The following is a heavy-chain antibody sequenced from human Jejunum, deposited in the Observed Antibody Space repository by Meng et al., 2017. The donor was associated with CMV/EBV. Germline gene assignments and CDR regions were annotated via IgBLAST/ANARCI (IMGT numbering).Heavy chain of an antibody. CDR2: TYYRSKWYS. CDR1: GDSVSSNTVA. D-gene: IGHD6-13*01. V-gene: IGHV6-1*01. CDR3: ARGEDSSLDY. Sequence: QLKQSGPGLGKPSPTLSLTCAISGDSVSSNTVAWNWIRLSPSRGLEWLGRTYYRSKWYSEYTVSVRSRISITPDTSKNQFSLQLTSVTPDDTAVYYCARGEDSSLDYWGQGTLVTSPQ. J-gene: IGHJ4*02.